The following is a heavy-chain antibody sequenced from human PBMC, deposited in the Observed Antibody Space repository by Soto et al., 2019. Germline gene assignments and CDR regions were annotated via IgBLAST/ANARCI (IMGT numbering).Heavy chain of an antibody. D-gene: IGHD3-9*01. CDR1: GFSLSTSGVG. CDR2: IYWDDDE. V-gene: IGHV2-5*02. CDR3: AHILTGWPIDH. Sequence: QITLKESGPTLVKPTQTLTLTCTFSGFSLSTSGVGVGWIRQPPGKALEWLAIIYWDDDERYSSSLRSRLTLPKDPPKNKVVLTMPNLDPVHTPTYSCAHILTGWPIDHWGQGTLFPVPP. J-gene: IGHJ4*02.